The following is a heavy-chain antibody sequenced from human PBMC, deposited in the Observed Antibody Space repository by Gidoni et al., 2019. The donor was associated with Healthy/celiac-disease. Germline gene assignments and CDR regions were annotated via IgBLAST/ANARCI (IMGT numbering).Heavy chain of an antibody. CDR1: GFTFSSYG. CDR2: ISYDGSNK. D-gene: IGHD5-18*01. CDR3: AKEGGYSYGYNYYYMDV. J-gene: IGHJ6*03. Sequence: GSLRLSCAASGFTFSSYGMHWVRQAPGKGLEWVAVISYDGSNKYYADSVKGRFTISRDNSKNTLYLQMNSLRAEDTAVYYCAKEGGYSYGYNYYYMDVWGKGTTVTVSS. V-gene: IGHV3-30*18.